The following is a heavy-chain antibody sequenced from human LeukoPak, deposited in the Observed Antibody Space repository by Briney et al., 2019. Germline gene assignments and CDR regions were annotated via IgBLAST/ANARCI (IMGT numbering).Heavy chain of an antibody. Sequence: GASVKVYSKASGYTFTGYYMHWVRQAPGQGLEWMGWINPNSGGTNYAQKFQGRVTMTRDTSISTAYMELSRLRSDDTAVYYCASSRPGIGWFDPWGQGTLVTVSS. CDR3: ASSRPGIGWFDP. D-gene: IGHD6-13*01. CDR2: INPNSGGT. CDR1: GYTFTGYY. V-gene: IGHV1-2*02. J-gene: IGHJ5*02.